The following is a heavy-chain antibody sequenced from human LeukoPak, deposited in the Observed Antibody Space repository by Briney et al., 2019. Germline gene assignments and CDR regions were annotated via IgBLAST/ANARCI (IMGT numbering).Heavy chain of an antibody. D-gene: IGHD3-10*01. CDR2: ISSSSTYI. J-gene: IGHJ4*02. CDR3: ARAEGSGSSFDY. CDR1: GFPFRSFS. V-gene: IGHV3-21*01. Sequence: GGSLRLSCVASGFPFRSFSMNWVRQAPGKGLEWVSSISSSSTYIYYADSVKGRLTISRDNAKNSLYLQMNSLRVEDTAVYYCARAEGSGSSFDYWGQGTLVTVSS.